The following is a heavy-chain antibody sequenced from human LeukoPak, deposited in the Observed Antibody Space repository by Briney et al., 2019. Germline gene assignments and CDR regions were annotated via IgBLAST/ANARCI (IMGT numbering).Heavy chain of an antibody. Sequence: PSETLSLTCAVYGGSFSGYYWSWIRQPPGKGLEWIGEINHSGSTNYNPSLKSRVTISVDTSKNQFSLKLSSVTAADTAVYYCARVGYDYAWGSYRYTYFDYWGQGTLVTVSS. V-gene: IGHV4-34*01. J-gene: IGHJ4*02. CDR1: GGSFSGYY. CDR2: INHSGST. D-gene: IGHD3-16*02. CDR3: ARVGYDYAWGSYRYTYFDY.